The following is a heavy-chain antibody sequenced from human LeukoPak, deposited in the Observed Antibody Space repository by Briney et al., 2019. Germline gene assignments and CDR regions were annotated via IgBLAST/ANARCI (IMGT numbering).Heavy chain of an antibody. CDR2: IWYDGSNK. D-gene: IGHD6-25*01. V-gene: IGHV3-33*08. CDR1: GFTVSSNY. J-gene: IGHJ5*02. Sequence: GGSLRLSCAASGFTVSSNYMSWVRQAPGKGLEWVAVIWYDGSNKYYADSVKGRFTISRDNSKNTLYLQMNSLRAEDTAVYYCARDQRANWFDPWGQGTLVTVSS. CDR3: ARDQRANWFDP.